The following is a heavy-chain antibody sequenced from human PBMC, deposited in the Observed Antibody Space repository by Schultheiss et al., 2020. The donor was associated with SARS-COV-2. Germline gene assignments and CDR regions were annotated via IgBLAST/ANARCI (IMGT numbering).Heavy chain of an antibody. Sequence: GGSLRLSCAASGFTFSSYGMSWVRQAPGKGLEWVAVISGSGGSTYYADSVTGRFTISRDNSKNTLYLQMNSLRAEDTAVYYCARSDSSSWYHGAFDIWGQGTMVTVSS. CDR3: ARSDSSSWYHGAFDI. J-gene: IGHJ3*02. CDR2: ISGSGGST. V-gene: IGHV3-23*01. D-gene: IGHD6-13*01. CDR1: GFTFSSYG.